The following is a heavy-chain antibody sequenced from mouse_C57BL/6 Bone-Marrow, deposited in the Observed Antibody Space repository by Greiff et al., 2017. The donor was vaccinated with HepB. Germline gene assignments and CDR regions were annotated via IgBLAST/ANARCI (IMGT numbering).Heavy chain of an antibody. CDR2: IWWDDDK. D-gene: IGHD1-1*01. J-gene: IGHJ3*01. CDR1: GFSLSTFGMG. CDR3: ARIVYYGSSWFAY. V-gene: IGHV8-8*01. Sequence: QVTLKECGPGILQPSQTLSLTCSFSGFSLSTFGMGVGWIRQPSGKGREWLAHIWWDDDKYYNPALKSRLTISKDTSKNQVFLKIANVDTADTATYYCARIVYYGSSWFAYWGQGTLVTVSA.